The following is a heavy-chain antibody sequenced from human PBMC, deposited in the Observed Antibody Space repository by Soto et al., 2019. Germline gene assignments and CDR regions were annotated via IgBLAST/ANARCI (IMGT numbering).Heavy chain of an antibody. J-gene: IGHJ4*02. CDR3: ARYPEIAVAGTLGY. D-gene: IGHD6-19*01. Sequence: GASVKGLLQGFWLHLYQLWYQLGATGPGQGLEWMGWISAYNGNTNYAQKLQGRVTMTTDTSTSTAYMELRSLRSDDTAVYYCARYPEIAVAGTLGYWGQGTLVTVSS. CDR1: LHLYQLW. CDR2: ISAYNGNT. V-gene: IGHV1-18*01.